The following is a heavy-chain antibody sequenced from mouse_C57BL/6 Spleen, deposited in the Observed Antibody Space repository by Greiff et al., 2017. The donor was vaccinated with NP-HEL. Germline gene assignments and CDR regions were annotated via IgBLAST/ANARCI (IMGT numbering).Heavy chain of an antibody. CDR1: GYTFTDYY. CDR3: ARGYGSSYDWYFDV. D-gene: IGHD1-1*01. Sequence: EVQLQQSGPELVKPGASVKISCTASGYTFTDYYMNWVKQSHGKSLEWLGDINPNNGGTSYNQKFKGKATLTVDKSSSTAYMELRSLTSEDSAVYYCARGYGSSYDWYFDVWGTGTTVTVAS. V-gene: IGHV1-26*01. CDR2: INPNNGGT. J-gene: IGHJ1*03.